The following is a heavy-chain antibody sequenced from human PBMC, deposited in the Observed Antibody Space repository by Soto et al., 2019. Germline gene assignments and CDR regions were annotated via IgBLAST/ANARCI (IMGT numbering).Heavy chain of an antibody. CDR1: GFSLSTSGVG. V-gene: IGHV2-5*02. J-gene: IGHJ4*02. CDR3: AHTSNSGSFYLVADY. CDR2: IYWDDDK. D-gene: IGHD1-26*01. Sequence: QITLKESGPTLVNPTQTLTLTCTFSGFSLSTSGVGVGWIRQPPGKALEWLALIYWDDDKRYSPSLESRLTITKDTSKNQVVLTVTNMDPVDTATYYCAHTSNSGSFYLVADYWGQGTLVTVSS.